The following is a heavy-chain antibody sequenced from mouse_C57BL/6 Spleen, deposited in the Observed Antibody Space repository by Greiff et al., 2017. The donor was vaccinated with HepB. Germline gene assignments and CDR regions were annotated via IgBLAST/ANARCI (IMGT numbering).Heavy chain of an antibody. CDR2: INPSSGYP. CDR1: GYTFTSYT. D-gene: IGHD1-1*01. Sequence: VQLQQSGAELARPGASVKMSCKASGYTFTSYTMHWVKQRPGQGLEWIGYINPSSGYPKYNQKFKDKATLTADKSSSTAYMQLSSLTSEDSAVYYCARDGSSPNWYFDVWGTGTTVTVSS. J-gene: IGHJ1*03. V-gene: IGHV1-4*01. CDR3: ARDGSSPNWYFDV.